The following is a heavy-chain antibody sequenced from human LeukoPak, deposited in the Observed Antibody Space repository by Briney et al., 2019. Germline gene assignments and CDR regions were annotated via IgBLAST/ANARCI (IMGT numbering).Heavy chain of an antibody. CDR3: ARVPLGYCSGGSCPYYFDY. CDR2: IIPIFGTA. D-gene: IGHD2-15*01. V-gene: IGHV1-69*05. CDR1: GGTFSSYA. Sequence: SVKVSCKASGGTFSSYAISWVRQAPGQGPKWMGGIIPIFGTANYSQKFQGRVTITTDESTSKAYMELSSLRSEDTAVYSCARVPLGYCSGGSCPYYFDYWGQGTLVTVSS. J-gene: IGHJ4*02.